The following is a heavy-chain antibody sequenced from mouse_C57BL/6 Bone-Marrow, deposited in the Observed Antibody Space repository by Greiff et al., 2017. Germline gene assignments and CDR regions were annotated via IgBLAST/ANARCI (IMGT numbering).Heavy chain of an antibody. Sequence: EVQLVESGGDLVKPGGSLKLSCAASGFTFSSYGMSWVRQTPDKRLEWVATISSGGSYTYYPASVKGRFTLSRDNAKNTLYLQMSILKSEDTAMYYCARRDYGSSGYWGQGTTLTVSS. D-gene: IGHD1-1*01. V-gene: IGHV5-6*01. CDR1: GFTFSSYG. CDR2: ISSGGSYT. J-gene: IGHJ2*01. CDR3: ARRDYGSSGY.